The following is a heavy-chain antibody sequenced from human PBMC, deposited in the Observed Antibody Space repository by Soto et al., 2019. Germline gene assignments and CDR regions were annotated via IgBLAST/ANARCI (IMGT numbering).Heavy chain of an antibody. Sequence: SETLSLTCTVSGGSISSGGYHWSWIRQHPGKGLEWIGYIYYSGSTYYNPSLKSRVTISVDTSKNQFSLKLSSVTAADTAVYYCARDRRGYSGYGMDVWGQGTTVTVSS. V-gene: IGHV4-31*03. D-gene: IGHD5-12*01. CDR3: ARDRRGYSGYGMDV. CDR2: IYYSGST. J-gene: IGHJ6*02. CDR1: GGSISSGGYH.